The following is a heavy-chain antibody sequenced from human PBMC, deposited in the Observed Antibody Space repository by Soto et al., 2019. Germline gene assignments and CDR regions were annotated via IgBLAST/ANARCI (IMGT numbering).Heavy chain of an antibody. D-gene: IGHD6-19*01. CDR2: IYHSGST. Sequence: XETLSLTCAFSVGSISSSNWWSWVRQPPGKGLEWIGEIYHSGSTNYNPSLKSRVTISVDKSKNQFSLKLSSVTAADTAVYYCARKGASGWYVYFDYWGQGTLVTVSS. CDR1: VGSISSSNW. V-gene: IGHV4-4*02. J-gene: IGHJ4*02. CDR3: ARKGASGWYVYFDY.